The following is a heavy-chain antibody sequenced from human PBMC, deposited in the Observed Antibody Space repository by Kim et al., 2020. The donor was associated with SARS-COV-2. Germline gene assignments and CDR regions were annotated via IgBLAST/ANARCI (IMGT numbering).Heavy chain of an antibody. CDR3: ARLFNDSSADTVDY. D-gene: IGHD3-22*01. CDR1: AGSVTSGGHY. CDR2: ISNSGTN. J-gene: IGHJ4*02. V-gene: IGHV4-31*03. Sequence: SEILSLTCTVSAGSVTSGGHYWSWIRQHPGKGLEWIGYISNSGTNYYNPSLKSRPTISLDTSKNQFSLKLTSVTAADTAVYYCARLFNDSSADTVDYWGQGILVTVSS.